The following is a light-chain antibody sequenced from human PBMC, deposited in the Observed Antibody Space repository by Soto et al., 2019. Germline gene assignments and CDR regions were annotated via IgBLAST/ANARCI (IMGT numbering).Light chain of an antibody. V-gene: IGKV3-20*01. CDR1: QSVSNSY. J-gene: IGKJ2*01. Sequence: EIVLTQSPGTLSLSPGERATLSCRASQSVSNSYLAWYQQKPGQAPRLLIYGASSRATGIPDRFSGSGSGTYFTLTISRLEPEDFAVYYCQQYGNSPPNTFGQGTKLEIK. CDR2: GAS. CDR3: QQYGNSPPNT.